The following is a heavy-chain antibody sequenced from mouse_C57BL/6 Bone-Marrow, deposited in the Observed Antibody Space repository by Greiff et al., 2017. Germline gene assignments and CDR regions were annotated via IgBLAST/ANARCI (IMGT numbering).Heavy chain of an antibody. CDR2: IHPNSSST. D-gene: IGHD2-1*01. J-gene: IGHJ2*01. V-gene: IGHV1-64*01. CDR1: GYTFTSYW. Sequence: QVQLKQPGAELVKPGASVKLSCKASGYTFTSYWMHWVKQRPGQGLEWIGMIHPNSSSTNYNEKFKSKATLTVDKSSSTAYMQLSSLTSEDSAVYYCAREKSYGNYYFDYWGQGTTLTVSS. CDR3: AREKSYGNYYFDY.